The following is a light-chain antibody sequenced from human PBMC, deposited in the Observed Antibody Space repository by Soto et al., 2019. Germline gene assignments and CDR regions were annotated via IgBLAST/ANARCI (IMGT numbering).Light chain of an antibody. Sequence: EIVLTQSPGILSLSPEERATLSCRASQSVSSTYLAWYQQKPGQAPRLLIYGASSRATDIPDRFSGSGSGTDFTLTISRLEPEDFAVYYCQQYATSPVMYTFGQGTQLEIK. CDR1: QSVSSTY. CDR3: QQYATSPVMYT. J-gene: IGKJ2*01. CDR2: GAS. V-gene: IGKV3-20*01.